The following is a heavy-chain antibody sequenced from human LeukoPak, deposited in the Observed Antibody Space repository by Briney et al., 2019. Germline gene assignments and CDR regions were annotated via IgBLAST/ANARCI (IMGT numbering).Heavy chain of an antibody. D-gene: IGHD5-12*01. CDR3: VRGGYRGFDYEY. CDR1: GFTFSTYS. V-gene: IGHV3-21*01. CDR2: ISPDSNYK. J-gene: IGHJ4*02. Sequence: PGESPRLSCAASGFTFSTYSMNWLRLAPGKGLEWVSSISPDSNYKYYVDSVKGRFTISRDNAKSSLYLQMNSLRAEDTAVYYCVRGGYRGFDYEYWGQGTLVTVSS.